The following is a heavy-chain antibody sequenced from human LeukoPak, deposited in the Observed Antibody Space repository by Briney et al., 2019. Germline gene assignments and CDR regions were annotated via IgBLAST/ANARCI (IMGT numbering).Heavy chain of an antibody. CDR2: IKQDGSEK. V-gene: IGHV3-7*01. CDR1: GFTFSSYA. D-gene: IGHD4-17*01. J-gene: IGHJ4*02. CDR3: ARGSIKFRTTVY. Sequence: GGSLRLSCAASGFTFSSYAMSWVRQAPGKGLEWVANIKQDGSEKYYVDSVKGRFTISRDNAKNSLYLQMNSLRAEDTAVYYCARGSIKFRTTVYWGQGTLVTVSS.